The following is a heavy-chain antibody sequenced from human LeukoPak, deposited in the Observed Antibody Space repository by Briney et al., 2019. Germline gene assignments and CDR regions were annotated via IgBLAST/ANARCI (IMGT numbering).Heavy chain of an antibody. CDR2: ISSSSSYI. J-gene: IGHJ5*02. D-gene: IGHD6-19*01. Sequence: GGSLRLSCAAPGFTFSSYSINWVRQAPGKGLDGVSSISSSSSYIYYADSVKGRFTISRDNAKNSLYLQMNSLRAEDTAVYYCARRGIAVAENWFDPWGQGTLVTVSS. CDR3: ARRGIAVAENWFDP. CDR1: GFTFSSYS. V-gene: IGHV3-21*01.